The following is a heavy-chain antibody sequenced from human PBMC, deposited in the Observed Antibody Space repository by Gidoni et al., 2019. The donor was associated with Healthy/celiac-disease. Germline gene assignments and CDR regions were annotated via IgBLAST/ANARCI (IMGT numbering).Heavy chain of an antibody. V-gene: IGHV1-18*01. D-gene: IGHD6-13*01. CDR3: ARPGIAAAGYYFDY. Sequence: QVQLVQSGAEVKKPGASVKVSSKASGYTFTSYGISWVRQAPGQGLGWMGWISAYYGNTNYAERFQSRVTMTTDTSTSTACMELRALRSDDTAVYYGARPGIAAAGYYFDYWGQGTLVTVSS. J-gene: IGHJ4*02. CDR1: GYTFTSYG. CDR2: ISAYYGNT.